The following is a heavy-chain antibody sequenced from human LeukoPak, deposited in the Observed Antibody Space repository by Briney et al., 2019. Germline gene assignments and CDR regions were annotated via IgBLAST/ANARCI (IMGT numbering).Heavy chain of an antibody. Sequence: SETLSLTCTVSGGSISSYYWSWIRQPPGKGLEWIGYIYYSGSTYYNPSLKSRVTISVDTSKNQFSLKLSSVTAADTAVYYCARKEPGYSSSWYDYWGQGTLVTVSS. CDR2: IYYSGST. J-gene: IGHJ4*02. D-gene: IGHD6-13*01. V-gene: IGHV4-59*08. CDR1: GGSISSYY. CDR3: ARKEPGYSSSWYDY.